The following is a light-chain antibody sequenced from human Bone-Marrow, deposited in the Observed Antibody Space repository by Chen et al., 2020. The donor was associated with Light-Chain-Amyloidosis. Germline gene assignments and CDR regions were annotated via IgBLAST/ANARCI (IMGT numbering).Light chain of an antibody. CDR3: QQRSNWPPLT. CDR2: DAS. V-gene: IGKV3-11*01. J-gene: IGKJ4*01. CDR1: QNVGTY. Sequence: EIVLTQSPATLSLSLGERATLSCRASQNVGTYLAWYQQKPGQAPVLLIYDASNRATGIPGRFSVSGSGTAFTLTISRLEPEDFAVDYCQQRSNWPPLTFGGGTKVEMK.